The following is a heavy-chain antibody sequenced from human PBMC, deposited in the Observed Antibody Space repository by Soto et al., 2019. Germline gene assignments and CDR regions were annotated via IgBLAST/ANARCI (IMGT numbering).Heavy chain of an antibody. CDR1: GFTFSSYA. J-gene: IGHJ5*02. D-gene: IGHD3-22*01. CDR3: AKASNLPRYYYASSGYYWFDP. V-gene: IGHV3-23*01. CDR2: ISGSGGST. Sequence: GGSLRLSCAASGFTFSSYAMSSVRQAPGKGLEWVSAISGSGGSTYYADSVKGRFTISRDNSKNTLYLQMNSLRAEDTAVYYCAKASNLPRYYYASSGYYWFDPWGQGTLVTVSS.